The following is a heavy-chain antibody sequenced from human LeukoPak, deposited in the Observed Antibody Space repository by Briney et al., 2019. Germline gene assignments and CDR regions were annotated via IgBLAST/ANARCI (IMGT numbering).Heavy chain of an antibody. Sequence: PGDSLRLSCAASGFTFSSYAMSWVRQAPGKGLEWVSTISGRGDSTYYADSVKGRFTISRDNSKNTLYLQMNSLRLEDTAGYYCAKGAGYSSNWNFDYWGQGTLVTVSS. V-gene: IGHV3-23*01. CDR1: GFTFSSYA. D-gene: IGHD6-13*01. J-gene: IGHJ4*02. CDR2: ISGRGDST. CDR3: AKGAGYSSNWNFDY.